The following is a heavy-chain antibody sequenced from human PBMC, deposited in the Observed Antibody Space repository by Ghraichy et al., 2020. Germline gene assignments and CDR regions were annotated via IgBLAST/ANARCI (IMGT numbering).Heavy chain of an antibody. D-gene: IGHD3-10*01. CDR2: IYYSGST. V-gene: IGHV4-31*03. J-gene: IGHJ2*01. CDR1: GGSISSGGYY. CDR3: ARDEAPKSNYYSSGSSPGLYFDL. Sequence: SETLSLTCTVSGGSISSGGYYWSWIRQHPGKGLEWIGYIYYSGSTYYNPSLKSRVTISVDTSKNQFSLKLSSVTAADTAVYYCARDEAPKSNYYSSGSSPGLYFDLWGRGTLVTVSS.